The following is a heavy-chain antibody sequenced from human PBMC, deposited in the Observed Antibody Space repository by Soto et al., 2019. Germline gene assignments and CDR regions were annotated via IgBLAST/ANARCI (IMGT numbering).Heavy chain of an antibody. J-gene: IGHJ6*03. CDR3: AKLPGGNYYYMDV. Sequence: SETLALTCAVYGGCFSGYYLSWIRQPPGKGLESIVEINHSGSTNYNPSLKSRVTISVDTSKNQFSLKLSSVIAADTAVYSCAKLPGGNYYYMDVSGKGTTVTVSS. V-gene: IGHV4-34*01. CDR2: INHSGST. D-gene: IGHD2-15*01. CDR1: GGCFSGYY.